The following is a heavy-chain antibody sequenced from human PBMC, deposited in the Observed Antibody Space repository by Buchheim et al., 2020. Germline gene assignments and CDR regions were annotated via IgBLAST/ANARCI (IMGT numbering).Heavy chain of an antibody. CDR1: GFSFSGYA. V-gene: IGHV3-23*01. CDR3: AKGYDFWSGSLEC. CDR2: ISGSGGTT. J-gene: IGHJ4*02. Sequence: EVQLLESGGGLVQPGGSLRLSCAASGFSFSGYAMSWVRQAPGRGLEWVSSISGSGGTTFYADSVKGRFSISRDNSKKQVLLQMNSLRAEDTAVYFCAKGYDFWSGSLECWGQGTL. D-gene: IGHD3-3*01.